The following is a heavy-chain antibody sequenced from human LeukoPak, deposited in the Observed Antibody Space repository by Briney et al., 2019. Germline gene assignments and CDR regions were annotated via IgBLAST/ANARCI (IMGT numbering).Heavy chain of an antibody. D-gene: IGHD3-9*01. J-gene: IGHJ3*02. Sequence: SETLSLTCTVSGSSINTYYWSWIRQPAGKGLEYIGRIYTSGSTNYNPSLKSRVTISVDTSKNQFSLKLSSVTAADTAVYYCARLKVRYFDWLSAFDIWGQGTMVTVSS. CDR1: GSSINTYY. CDR3: ARLKVRYFDWLSAFDI. V-gene: IGHV4-4*07. CDR2: IYTSGST.